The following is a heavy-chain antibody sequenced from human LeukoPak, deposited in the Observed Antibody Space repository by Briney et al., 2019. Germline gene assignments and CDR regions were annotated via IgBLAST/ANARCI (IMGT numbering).Heavy chain of an antibody. D-gene: IGHD2-15*01. V-gene: IGHV1-2*02. CDR1: GYTFTGYY. Sequence: GASVKVSCKASGYTFTGYYMHWVRQAPGQGLEWMGWINPNSGGTNYAQKFQRRVTMTRDTSISTAYMELSRLRSDDTAVYYCARDGPIVDQVWFDPWGQGTLVTVSS. CDR2: INPNSGGT. J-gene: IGHJ5*02. CDR3: ARDGPIVDQVWFDP.